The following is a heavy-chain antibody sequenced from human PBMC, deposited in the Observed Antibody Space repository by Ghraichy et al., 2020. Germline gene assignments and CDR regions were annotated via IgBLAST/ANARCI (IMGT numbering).Heavy chain of an antibody. CDR1: GGSFSGYY. V-gene: IGHV4-34*01. D-gene: IGHD1-26*01. Sequence: SETLSLTCAVYGGSFSGYYWSWIRQPPGKGLEWIGEINHSGSTNYNPSLKSRVTISVDTSKNQFSLKLSSVTAADTAVYYCARGPMGATPFQHWGQGTLVTVSS. CDR3: ARGPMGATPFQH. CDR2: INHSGST. J-gene: IGHJ1*01.